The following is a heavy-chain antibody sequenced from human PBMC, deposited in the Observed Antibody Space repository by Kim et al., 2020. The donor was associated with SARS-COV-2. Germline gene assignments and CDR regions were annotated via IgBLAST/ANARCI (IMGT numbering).Heavy chain of an antibody. Sequence: PSLKSRVTISADTSKTQFSLKLNSVTAADTAVYYCARGSSDYDSSGYHDYWGQGTLVTVSS. D-gene: IGHD3-22*01. J-gene: IGHJ4*02. CDR3: ARGSSDYDSSGYHDY. V-gene: IGHV4-34*01.